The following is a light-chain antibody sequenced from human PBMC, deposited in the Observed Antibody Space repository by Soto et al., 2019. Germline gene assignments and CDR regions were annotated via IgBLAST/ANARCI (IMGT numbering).Light chain of an antibody. J-gene: IGKJ3*01. CDR1: HDITNY. V-gene: IGKV1-33*01. CDR3: QYCDYLPL. Sequence: DIQMPQSPSSLSASVGDRVTITCQASHDITNYLNWYQHKPGKAPKLLIYGASNLETGVPSRFSGSGSGTDFTVTISSLQPEDIATDYCQYCDYLPLFGPGTTVDCK. CDR2: GAS.